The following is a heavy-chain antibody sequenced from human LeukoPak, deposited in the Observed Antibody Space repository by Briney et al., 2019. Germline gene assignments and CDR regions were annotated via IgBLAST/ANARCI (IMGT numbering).Heavy chain of an antibody. D-gene: IGHD6-19*01. CDR1: GGSISSGGYY. Sequence: SETLSLTCTVSGGSISSGGYYWSWIRQPPGKGLEWIGYIYHSGSTYYNPSLKSRVTISLDRSKNQFSLKLSSVTAADTAVYYCARARTYSSGWYVGDYWGQGTLVTVSS. V-gene: IGHV4-30-2*01. CDR2: IYHSGST. J-gene: IGHJ4*02. CDR3: ARARTYSSGWYVGDY.